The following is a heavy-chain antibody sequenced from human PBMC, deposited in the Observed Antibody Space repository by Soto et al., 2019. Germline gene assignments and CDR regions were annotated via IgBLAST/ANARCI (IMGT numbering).Heavy chain of an antibody. CDR2: IYYSGST. CDR1: GGSISSSSYY. V-gene: IGHV4-39*01. CDR3: ARLPHYGSGSYGRYGMDV. Sequence: QLQLQESGPGLVKPSETLSLTCTVSGGSISSSSYYWGWIRQPPGKGLEWIGSIYYSGSTYYNPSLKSRVTISVDTSKNQFSLKLSSVTAADTAVYYCARLPHYGSGSYGRYGMDVCGQGTTVTVSS. D-gene: IGHD3-10*01. J-gene: IGHJ6*02.